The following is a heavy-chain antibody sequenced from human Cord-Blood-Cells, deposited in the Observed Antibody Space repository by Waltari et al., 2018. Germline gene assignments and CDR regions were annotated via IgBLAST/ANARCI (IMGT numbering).Heavy chain of an antibody. CDR3: ARLTQDLYGDYSYEYWYFDL. CDR1: GGSFSGYY. J-gene: IGHJ2*01. V-gene: IGHV4-34*01. D-gene: IGHD4-17*01. CDR2: INQSGST. Sequence: QVQLQQWGAGLLKPSETLSLTCAVYGGSFSGYYWSWIRQPPGKGLEWIGEINQSGSTNYNPSLKSRVTISVDTSKNQFSLKLSSVTAADTAVYYCARLTQDLYGDYSYEYWYFDLWGRGTLVTVSS.